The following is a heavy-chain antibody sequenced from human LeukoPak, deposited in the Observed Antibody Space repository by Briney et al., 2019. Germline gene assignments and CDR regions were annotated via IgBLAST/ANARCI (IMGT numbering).Heavy chain of an antibody. J-gene: IGHJ4*02. CDR3: ARAPYYYGSGSVDY. V-gene: IGHV4-34*01. CDR2: INHSGST. Sequence: SETLSLTCAVYGGSFSGYYWSWIRQPPGKGLEWIGEINHSGSTNYNPSLKSRVTISVDTSKNQFSLKLSSVTAADTAVYYCARAPYYYGSGSVDYWGQGTLVPVSS. CDR1: GGSFSGYY. D-gene: IGHD3-10*01.